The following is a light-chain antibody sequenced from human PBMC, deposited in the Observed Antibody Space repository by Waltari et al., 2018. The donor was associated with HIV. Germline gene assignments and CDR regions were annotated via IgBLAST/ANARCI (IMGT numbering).Light chain of an antibody. CDR3: QAWDDSTAV. Sequence: SYELTQPPSVYVSPGQTASITCSGDKLDKKYISWYQQRPGQSPIMVIYQDGERPSGIPERFSGSNSANTATLTISGTQAMDEADYYCQAWDDSTAVFG. V-gene: IGLV3-1*01. CDR1: KLDKKY. J-gene: IGLJ1*01. CDR2: QDG.